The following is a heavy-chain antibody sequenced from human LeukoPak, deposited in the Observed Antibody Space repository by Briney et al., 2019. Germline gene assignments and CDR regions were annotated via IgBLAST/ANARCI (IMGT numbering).Heavy chain of an antibody. CDR2: ISWDGGIT. CDR3: AREGTGGNDY. D-gene: IGHD4-23*01. Sequence: PGGSLRLSCAASGFTFHHYSMHWVRQPPGKGLEWVSLISWDGGITYYADSVRGRFTISRDNGKNSLYLQMNSLRVEDTAVCYCAREGTGGNDYWGPGTLVTVSS. CDR1: GFTFHHYS. J-gene: IGHJ4*02. V-gene: IGHV3-43*01.